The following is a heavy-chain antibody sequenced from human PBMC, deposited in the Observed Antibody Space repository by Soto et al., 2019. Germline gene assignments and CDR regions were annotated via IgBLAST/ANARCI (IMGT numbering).Heavy chain of an antibody. CDR1: GGSISSGDYY. J-gene: IGHJ4*02. CDR3: ARGITPTEVGFDS. CDR2: IYYSGST. D-gene: IGHD3-16*01. Sequence: ASETLSLTCTVSGGSISSGDYYWSWIRQPPGKGLEWIGYIYYSGSTYYNPSLKSRVTISVDTSKNQFSLKLSSVTAADTAVYYCARGITPTEVGFDSWGQGTLVTVSS. V-gene: IGHV4-30-4*01.